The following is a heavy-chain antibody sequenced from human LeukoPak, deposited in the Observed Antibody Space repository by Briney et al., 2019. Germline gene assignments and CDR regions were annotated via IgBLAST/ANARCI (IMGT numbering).Heavy chain of an antibody. Sequence: GASVKVSCKASGYTFTSYGISWVRQAPGQGLEWMGWISAYNGNTNYAQKLQGRVTMTTDTSTSTAYMELRSLRSDDTAVYYCARDRRYYYDSSGYSMNNWFDPWGQGTLVTVSS. D-gene: IGHD3-22*01. CDR2: ISAYNGNT. V-gene: IGHV1-18*01. CDR3: ARDRRYYYDSSGYSMNNWFDP. CDR1: GYTFTSYG. J-gene: IGHJ5*02.